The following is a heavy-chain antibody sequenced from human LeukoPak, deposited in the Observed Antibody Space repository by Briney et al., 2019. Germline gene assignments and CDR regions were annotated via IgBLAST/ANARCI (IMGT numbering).Heavy chain of an antibody. Sequence: GASVNVSCKASGYTFTTYGISWVRQAPGQGLEWMAWISAYSGNTKYAQKFQDRVTMTTDTSTSTAYMDLRSLRSDDTAVYFCARAGVVPAANSYFDYWGQGTLVTVSS. D-gene: IGHD2-2*01. CDR2: ISAYSGNT. CDR1: GYTFTTYG. V-gene: IGHV1-18*01. CDR3: ARAGVVPAANSYFDY. J-gene: IGHJ4*02.